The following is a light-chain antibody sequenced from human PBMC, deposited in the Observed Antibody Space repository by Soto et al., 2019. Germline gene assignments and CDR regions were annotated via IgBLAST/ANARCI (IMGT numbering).Light chain of an antibody. CDR2: SNT. CDR1: SSNIGAGYD. CDR3: QSYDSSLSGYV. Sequence: QSVLTQPPSVSGAPGQRVTISCTGSSSNIGAGYDVHWYQQVPGTAPKLLIYSNTNRPSGVPDRFSGSKSGTSASLAITGLQAEDEADYYCQSYDSSLSGYVFGTGTKVTV. J-gene: IGLJ1*01. V-gene: IGLV1-40*01.